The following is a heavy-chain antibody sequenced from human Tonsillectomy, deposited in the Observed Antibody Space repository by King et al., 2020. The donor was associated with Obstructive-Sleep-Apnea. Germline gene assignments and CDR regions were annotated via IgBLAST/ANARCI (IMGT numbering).Heavy chain of an antibody. V-gene: IGHV1-18*01. CDR3: ARDRELGYCNDGSCTPFITDAFDI. J-gene: IGHJ3*02. D-gene: IGHD2-15*01. Sequence: VQLVQSGAEVKKPGASVKVSCKASGYTFTSYGFSWVRQAPGQGLEWMGWISAYNGNSNYAQKFQGRVTMTTDTSTTTAYVVLRSLRSDDTAVYYCARDRELGYCNDGSCTPFITDAFDIWGQGTMVTVSS. CDR1: GYTFTSYG. CDR2: ISAYNGNS.